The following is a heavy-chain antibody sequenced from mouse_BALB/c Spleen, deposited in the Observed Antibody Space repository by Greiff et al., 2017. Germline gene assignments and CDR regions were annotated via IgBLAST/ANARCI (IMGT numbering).Heavy chain of an antibody. V-gene: IGHV2-6-7*01. Sequence: VKLVESGPGLVAPSQSLSITCTVSGFSLTGYGVNWVRQPPGKGLEWLGMIWGDGSTDYNSALKSRLSISKDNSKSQVFLKMNSLQTDDTARYYCAREDSLLRPLYAMDYWGQGTSVTVSS. J-gene: IGHJ4*01. D-gene: IGHD1-2*01. CDR1: GFSLTGYG. CDR2: IWGDGST. CDR3: AREDSLLRPLYAMDY.